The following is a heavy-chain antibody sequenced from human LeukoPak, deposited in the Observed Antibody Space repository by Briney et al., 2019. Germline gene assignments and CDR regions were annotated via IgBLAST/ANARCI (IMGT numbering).Heavy chain of an antibody. Sequence: SETLSLTCAVYGGSFRGYYWSWIRQPPGKGLEWIGEINHSGSTNYNPSLKSRVTISVDTSKNQFSLKLSSVTAADTAVYSCARGRYSDYERYFDYWGQGTLVTVSS. CDR3: ARGRYSDYERYFDY. D-gene: IGHD4-11*01. V-gene: IGHV4-34*01. J-gene: IGHJ4*02. CDR1: GGSFRGYY. CDR2: INHSGST.